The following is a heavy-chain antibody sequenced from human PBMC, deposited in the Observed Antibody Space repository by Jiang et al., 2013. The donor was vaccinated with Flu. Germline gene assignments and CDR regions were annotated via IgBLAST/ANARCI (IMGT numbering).Heavy chain of an antibody. Sequence: GPGLVKPSQTLSLSCTVSGDSISNSGSYWSWIRQHPGKGLEWIGYIYYNGNTYYNPSLKSRVTISIDTSKNQFSLKLNSVTAADTAVYYCARSQYSGGWYGSSGYYYFDHWGQGTLVTVSS. J-gene: IGHJ4*02. CDR3: ARSQYSGGWYGSSGYYYFDH. CDR2: IYYNGNT. D-gene: IGHD6-19*01. CDR1: GDSISNSGSY. V-gene: IGHV4-31*03.